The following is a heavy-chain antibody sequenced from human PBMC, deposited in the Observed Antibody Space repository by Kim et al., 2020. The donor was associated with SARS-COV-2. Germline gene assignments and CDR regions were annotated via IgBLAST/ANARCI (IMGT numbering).Heavy chain of an antibody. CDR1: GFTFSNAW. CDR2: IKSKTDGGTT. Sequence: GGSLRLSCAASGFTFSNAWMSWVRQAPGKGLEWVGRIKSKTDGGTTDYAAPVKGRFTISRDDSKNTLYLQMNSLKTEDTAVYYCTTPWFDYGDFDYWGQGTLVTVSS. J-gene: IGHJ4*02. V-gene: IGHV3-15*01. CDR3: TTPWFDYGDFDY. D-gene: IGHD4-17*01.